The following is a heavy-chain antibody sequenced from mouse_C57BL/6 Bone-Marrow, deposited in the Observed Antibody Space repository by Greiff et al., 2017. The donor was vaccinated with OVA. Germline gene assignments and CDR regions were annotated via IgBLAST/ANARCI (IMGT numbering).Heavy chain of an antibody. CDR2: IWTGGGT. V-gene: IGHV2-9-1*01. CDR3: ASLYDGDSSFAY. CDR1: GFSLTSYA. J-gene: IGHJ3*01. D-gene: IGHD2-3*01. Sequence: VMLVESGPGLVAPSQSLSITCTVSGFSLTSYAISWVRQPPGKGLEWLGVIWTGGGTNYNSALKPKLSISKDNSKSQVFLKMNSLQTDDTARYYCASLYDGDSSFAYWGQGTLVTVSA.